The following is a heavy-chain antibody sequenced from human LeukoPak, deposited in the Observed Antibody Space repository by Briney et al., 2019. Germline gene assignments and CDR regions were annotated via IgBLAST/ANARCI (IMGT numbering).Heavy chain of an antibody. CDR3: VRVGSVAGSDYLDY. V-gene: IGHV3-72*01. J-gene: IGHJ4*02. Sequence: GGSLSLSCVVSGFTFSDHFLDWVRQAPGKGLEGVGRSRNKAKSYTTEYAASVKGRFTISRDDSKNSLYLQMNSLKTEDTAVYYCVRVGSVAGSDYLDYWGQGTLVTVSS. D-gene: IGHD6-19*01. CDR1: GFTFSDHF. CDR2: SRNKAKSYTT.